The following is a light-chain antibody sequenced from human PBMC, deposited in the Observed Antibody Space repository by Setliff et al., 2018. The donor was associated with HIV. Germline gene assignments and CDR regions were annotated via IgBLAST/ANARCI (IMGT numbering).Light chain of an antibody. CDR2: DVT. CDR3: ATWDDSLSGHV. Sequence: QSVLAQPRSVSGSPGQSVTISCTGTSNDVGLYNFVSWYQQHPGKAPKLMIYDVTKRPSGVPDRFSGSKSGNTASLTISGLQAEDEADYYCATWDDSLSGHVFGTGTRSPS. J-gene: IGLJ1*01. V-gene: IGLV2-11*01. CDR1: SNDVGLYNF.